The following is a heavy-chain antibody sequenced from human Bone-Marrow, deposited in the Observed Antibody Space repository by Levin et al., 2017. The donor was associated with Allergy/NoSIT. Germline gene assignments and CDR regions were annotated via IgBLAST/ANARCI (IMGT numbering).Heavy chain of an antibody. J-gene: IGHJ6*03. CDR2: ISSSSSTI. D-gene: IGHD2-2*01. V-gene: IGHV3-48*02. Sequence: GGSLRLSCAASGFTFSSYSMNWVRQAPGKGLEWVSYISSSSSTIYYADSVKGRFTISRDNAKNSLYLQMNSLRDEDTAVYYCARRGGDCSSTSCYVHYYYYYMDVWGKGTTVTVSS. CDR3: ARRGGDCSSTSCYVHYYYYYMDV. CDR1: GFTFSSYS.